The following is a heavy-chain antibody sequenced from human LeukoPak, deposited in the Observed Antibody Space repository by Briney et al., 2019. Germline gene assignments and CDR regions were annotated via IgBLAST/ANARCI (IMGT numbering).Heavy chain of an antibody. Sequence: GGSLRLSCAASGFTFSSYGMHWVRQAPGKGLEWVAVISYDGSNKYYADSVKGRFTISRDNSKNTLYLQMNSLSAEDTAVYYCAKDPLEDYWGQGTLVTVSS. CDR3: AKDPLEDY. D-gene: IGHD1-1*01. CDR2: ISYDGSNK. V-gene: IGHV3-30*18. J-gene: IGHJ4*02. CDR1: GFTFSSYG.